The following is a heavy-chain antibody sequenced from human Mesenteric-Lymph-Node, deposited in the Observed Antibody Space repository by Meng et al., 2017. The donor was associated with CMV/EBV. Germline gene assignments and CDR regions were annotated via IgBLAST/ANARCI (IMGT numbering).Heavy chain of an antibody. J-gene: IGHJ6*02. Sequence: ASVKVSCKASGYTFTGYYMHWVRQAPGQGLEWMGWINPNSGGTNCAEKLQGRVTMTRDTSISTAYMELSRLRSDDTAVYYCASEDHLVVGGARYDYYGMDAWGQGTTVTVSS. CDR3: ASEDHLVVGGARYDYYGMDA. CDR2: INPNSGGT. CDR1: GYTFTGYY. D-gene: IGHD3-10*01. V-gene: IGHV1-2*02.